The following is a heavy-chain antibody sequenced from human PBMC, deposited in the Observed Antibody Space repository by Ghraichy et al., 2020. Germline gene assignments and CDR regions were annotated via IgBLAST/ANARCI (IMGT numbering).Heavy chain of an antibody. CDR1: GFTFSNYW. CDR3: TRVFSAYDYSNY. J-gene: IGHJ4*01. Sequence: GGSLRLSCAASGFTFSNYWMSWVRQAPGKGLEWVANIKEDGSKKYYVDSVEGRFTISRDKAKNSLYLQMNSLRAEDTAVYYCTRVFSAYDYSNYWGLGTLVTVSS. V-gene: IGHV3-7*01. D-gene: IGHD5-12*01. CDR2: IKEDGSKK.